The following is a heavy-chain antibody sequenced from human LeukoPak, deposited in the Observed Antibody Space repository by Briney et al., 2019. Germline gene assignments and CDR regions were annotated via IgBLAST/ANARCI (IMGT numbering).Heavy chain of an antibody. CDR2: IIPIFGTA. V-gene: IGHV1-69*13. D-gene: IGHD4-11*01. CDR1: GGTFISYA. Sequence: SVKVSCKASGGTFISYAISWVRQAPGQGLEWMGGIIPIFGTANYAQKFQGRVTITADESTSTAYMELSSLRSEDTAVYYCARRTKSTATEGYYYYYYMDVWGKGTTVTVSS. J-gene: IGHJ6*03. CDR3: ARRTKSTATEGYYYYYYMDV.